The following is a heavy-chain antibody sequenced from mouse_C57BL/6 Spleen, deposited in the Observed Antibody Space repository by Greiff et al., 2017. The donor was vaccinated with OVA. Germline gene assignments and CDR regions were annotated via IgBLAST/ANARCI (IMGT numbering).Heavy chain of an antibody. CDR3: ARSMGGNSFAY. J-gene: IGHJ3*01. D-gene: IGHD2-1*01. CDR2: IYPGDGDT. Sequence: QVQLQQSGPELVKPGASVKISCTASGYAFSSSWMNWVKQRPGQGLEWIGRIYPGDGDTNYNGKFKGKATLTADKSSSTAYMQLSSLTSEDSAVYFCARSMGGNSFAYWGKGTLVTVSA. CDR1: GYAFSSSW. V-gene: IGHV1-82*01.